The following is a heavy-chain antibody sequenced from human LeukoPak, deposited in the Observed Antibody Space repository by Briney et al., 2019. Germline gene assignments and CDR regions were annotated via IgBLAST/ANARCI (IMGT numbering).Heavy chain of an antibody. CDR2: IYYSGST. CDR1: GGSISSYY. V-gene: IGHV4-59*01. D-gene: IGHD3-22*01. CDR3: ALRARDSSGTSFDY. Sequence: SETLSLTCTVSGGSISSYYWSWIRQPPGKGLEWLGYIYYSGSTNYNPSLKSRVTISVDTSRNQFSLKLSSVTAADTAVYYCALRARDSSGTSFDYWGQGTLVTVSS. J-gene: IGHJ4*02.